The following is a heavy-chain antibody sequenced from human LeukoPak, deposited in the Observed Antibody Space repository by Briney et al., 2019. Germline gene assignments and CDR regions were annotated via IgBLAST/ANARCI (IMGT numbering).Heavy chain of an antibody. D-gene: IGHD3-10*01. Sequence: PSETLSLTCTVSGGSISSYYWSWIRQPAGKGLEWIGHISTSGNTNYNPSLKSRVTMSVDTSKNQFSLKLSSVTAVDTAVYYCARVSLSGGSGSGSYTIDNWFDPWGQGTLVTVSS. CDR3: ARVSLSGGSGSGSYTIDNWFDP. CDR2: ISTSGNT. J-gene: IGHJ5*02. CDR1: GGSISSYY. V-gene: IGHV4-4*07.